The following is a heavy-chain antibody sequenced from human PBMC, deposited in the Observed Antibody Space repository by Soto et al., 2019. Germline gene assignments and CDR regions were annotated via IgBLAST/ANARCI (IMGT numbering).Heavy chain of an antibody. CDR3: ARACSGGSCYYYYGMDV. CDR1: GFTFSSYD. J-gene: IGHJ6*02. V-gene: IGHV3-13*01. CDR2: IGTAGDT. Sequence: QTGGSLRLSCAASGFTFSSYDMHWVRQATGKGLEWVSAIGTAGDTYYPGSVKGRFTISRENAKNSLYLQMNSLRAGDTAVYYCARACSGGSCYYYYGMDVWGQGTTVTVSS. D-gene: IGHD2-15*01.